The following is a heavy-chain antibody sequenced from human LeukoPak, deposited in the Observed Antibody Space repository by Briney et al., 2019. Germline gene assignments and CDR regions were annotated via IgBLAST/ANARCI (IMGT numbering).Heavy chain of an antibody. CDR3: ARDQLYCSGGSCHFDY. CDR1: GFTFSSYW. D-gene: IGHD2-15*01. Sequence: GGSLRLSCVASGFTFSSYWMHWVRQAPGKGLVWVSRINSDGGSTSYADSVKGRFTISRDNAKNTLYLQMNSLRAEDTAVYYCARDQLYCSGGSCHFDYWGQGTLVTVSS. J-gene: IGHJ4*02. V-gene: IGHV3-74*01. CDR2: INSDGGST.